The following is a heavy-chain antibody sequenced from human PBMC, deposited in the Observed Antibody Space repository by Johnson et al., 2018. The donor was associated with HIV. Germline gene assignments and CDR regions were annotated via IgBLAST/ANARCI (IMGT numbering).Heavy chain of an antibody. J-gene: IGHJ3*02. D-gene: IGHD4-17*01. V-gene: IGHV3-30*19. CDR2: ISYDGSNK. CDR3: ARGGLGDYVVAFDI. CDR1: GFTFSSYG. Sequence: QVQLVESGGGVVQPGRSLRLSCAASGFTFSSYGMHWVRQAPGTGLAWVAVISYDGSNKYYADSVKGRFTISRDNSKNTLYLQMNSLRAEDTAVYYCARGGLGDYVVAFDIWGQGTMVTVSS.